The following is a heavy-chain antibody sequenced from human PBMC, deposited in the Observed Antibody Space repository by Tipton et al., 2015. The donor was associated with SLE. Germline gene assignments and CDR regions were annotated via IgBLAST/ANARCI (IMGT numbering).Heavy chain of an antibody. D-gene: IGHD5-18*01. CDR2: IYHSGST. V-gene: IGHV4-39*07. Sequence: TLSLTCTVSGGSISSSSYYWGWIRQPPGKGLEWIGSIYHSGSTYYNPSLKSRVTISVDTSKNQFSLKLSSVTAADTAVYYCARDELADWIQGRNWFDPWGQGTLVTVSS. CDR3: ARDELADWIQGRNWFDP. J-gene: IGHJ5*02. CDR1: GGSISSSSYY.